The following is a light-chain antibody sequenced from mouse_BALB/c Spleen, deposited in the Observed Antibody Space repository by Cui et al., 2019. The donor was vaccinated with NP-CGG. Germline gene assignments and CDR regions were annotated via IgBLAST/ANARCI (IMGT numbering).Light chain of an antibody. CDR1: TGAVTTSNY. Sequence: QAFLTQETGPTTSPGETVTLTCRSSTGAVTTSNYANWVQEKPDHLFTGLIGGTNNRAPGVPARFSGSLIGDKAALTITGAQTEDEAIYFCALWYSNHWVFGGGTKLTVL. CDR2: GTN. CDR3: ALWYSNHWV. J-gene: IGLJ1*01. V-gene: IGLV1*01.